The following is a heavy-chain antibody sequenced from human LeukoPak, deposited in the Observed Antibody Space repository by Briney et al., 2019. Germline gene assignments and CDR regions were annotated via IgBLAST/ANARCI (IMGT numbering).Heavy chain of an antibody. V-gene: IGHV3-23*01. CDR2: ISGSGGST. CDR3: AKLTVVVVAAPFDY. CDR1: GFTFSSYA. Sequence: GESLRLSCAASGFTFSSYAMSWVRQAPGKGLEWVSAISGSGGSTYYADSVKGRFTISRDNSKNTLYLQMNSLRAEDTAVYYCAKLTVVVVAAPFDYWGQGTLVTVSS. J-gene: IGHJ4*02. D-gene: IGHD2-15*01.